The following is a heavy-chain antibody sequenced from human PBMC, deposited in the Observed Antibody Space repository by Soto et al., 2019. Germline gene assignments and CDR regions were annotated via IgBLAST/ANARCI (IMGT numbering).Heavy chain of an antibody. CDR1: GFTFSSYA. J-gene: IGHJ6*02. CDR2: ISGSVGST. Sequence: XGCLRLYCAASGFTFSSYAMSWVRQAPGKGLEWVSAISGSVGSTYYADSVKGRFTISRDNSKNTLYLQMNSLRAEDTAVYYCAKDRGYDFWSGYVKPSYYYGMDVWGQGTTVTVSS. V-gene: IGHV3-23*01. CDR3: AKDRGYDFWSGYVKPSYYYGMDV. D-gene: IGHD3-3*01.